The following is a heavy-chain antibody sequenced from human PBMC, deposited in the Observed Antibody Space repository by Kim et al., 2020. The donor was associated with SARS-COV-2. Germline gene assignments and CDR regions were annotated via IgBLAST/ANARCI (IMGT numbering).Heavy chain of an antibody. V-gene: IGHV1-69*04. Sequence: SSVKVSCKASGGTFSSYAISWVRQAPGQGLEWMGRIIPILGIANYAQKFQGRVTITADKSTSTAYMELSSLRSEDTAVYYCARSLNYDIFRNYGMDVWGQGTTVTVSS. CDR3: ARSLNYDIFRNYGMDV. J-gene: IGHJ6*02. CDR2: IIPILGIA. CDR1: GGTFSSYA. D-gene: IGHD3-9*01.